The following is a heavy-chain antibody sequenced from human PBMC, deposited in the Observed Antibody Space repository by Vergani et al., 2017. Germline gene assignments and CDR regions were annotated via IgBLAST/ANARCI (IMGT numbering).Heavy chain of an antibody. J-gene: IGHJ4*02. V-gene: IGHV1-18*04. D-gene: IGHD1-26*01. Sequence: VQSGAEVKKPGASVTVFCAGSGYTFRNYGISWVRQAPGEGLEWLGWISVYNGETKFAQKFQGRVTLTRDTSTDTAYMEMGSLRSDDTAVYYCARDRGNSGDYNFDYWGQGTLVTVSS. CDR2: ISVYNGET. CDR3: ARDRGNSGDYNFDY. CDR1: GYTFRNYG.